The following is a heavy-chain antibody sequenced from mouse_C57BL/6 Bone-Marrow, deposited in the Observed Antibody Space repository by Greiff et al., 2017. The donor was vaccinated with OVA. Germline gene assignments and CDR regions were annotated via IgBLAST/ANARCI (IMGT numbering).Heavy chain of an antibody. D-gene: IGHD2-3*01. V-gene: IGHV14-2*01. CDR2: IDPEDGDT. J-gene: IGHJ1*03. Sequence: EVQLQQSGAELVKPGASVKLSCTASGFNIKDYYMHWVKQRTEPGLEWIGRIDPEDGDTKYAPNFQGKATLTADTASNTAYMQLSSRTSEDTAGYYCARTYDGYYDWYCDVWGTGTTVTVSS. CDR1: GFNIKDYY. CDR3: ARTYDGYYDWYCDV.